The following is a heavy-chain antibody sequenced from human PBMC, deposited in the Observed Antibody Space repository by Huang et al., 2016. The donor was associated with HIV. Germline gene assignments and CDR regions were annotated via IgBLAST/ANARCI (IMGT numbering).Heavy chain of an antibody. CDR3: AREGITPSGTEVSGFDF. Sequence: QVQLVQSGAEVKKPGASVTISCKASGFSILIYYIHWVRQAPGQGLEWMGIVNPSGGGAAYAQKFKGRGTMTRDTSTRTLYMELSSLRSEDTAVYYCAREGITPSGTEVSGFDFWGQGTPVSVSS. CDR1: GFSILIYY. V-gene: IGHV1-46*03. CDR2: VNPSGGGA. D-gene: IGHD6-13*01. J-gene: IGHJ5*01.